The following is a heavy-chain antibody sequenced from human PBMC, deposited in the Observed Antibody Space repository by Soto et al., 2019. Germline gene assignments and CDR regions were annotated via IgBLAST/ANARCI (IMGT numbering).Heavy chain of an antibody. CDR1: GFTFSSYS. Sequence: GGSLRLSCAASGFTFSSYSMNWVRQAPGKGLEWVSSISSSSSYIYYADSVKGRFTISRDNAKNSLYLQMNSLRAEDTAVYYCARDLGGYSYGSRYNWFDPWGQGTLVTVS. CDR2: ISSSSSYI. CDR3: ARDLGGYSYGSRYNWFDP. D-gene: IGHD5-18*01. V-gene: IGHV3-21*01. J-gene: IGHJ5*02.